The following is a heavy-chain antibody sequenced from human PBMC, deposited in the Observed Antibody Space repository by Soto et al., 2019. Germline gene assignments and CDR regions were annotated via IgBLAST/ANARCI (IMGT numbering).Heavy chain of an antibody. CDR2: INHSGST. D-gene: IGHD2-2*01. J-gene: IGHJ6*03. CDR3: ARAAFYSYCSSTSCYADYYYMDV. CDR1: GGSFSGYY. V-gene: IGHV4-34*01. Sequence: SETLSLTCAVYGGSFSGYYWSWIRQPPGKGLEWIGEINHSGSTNYNPSLKSRVTISVDTSKNQFSLKLSSVTAADTAVYYCARAAFYSYCSSTSCYADYYYMDVWGKGTTVTVSS.